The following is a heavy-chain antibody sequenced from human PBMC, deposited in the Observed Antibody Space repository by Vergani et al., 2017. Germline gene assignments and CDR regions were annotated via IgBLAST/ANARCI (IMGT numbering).Heavy chain of an antibody. CDR3: TTGPLARDSVGVVATTXFDY. D-gene: IGHD2-15*01. J-gene: IGHJ4*02. CDR1: GFTFSNAW. Sequence: EVQLVESGGGLVKPGGSLRLSCAASGFTFSNAWMSWVRKAPGRGLEWVGRVKRKTDCGTTDYAAPVKGRLTTSRDDSKNTLYMQMSSLKAEDTAVYYCTTGPLARDSVGVVATTXFDYWGQGTLVSVSS. CDR2: VKRKTDCGTT. V-gene: IGHV3-15*01.